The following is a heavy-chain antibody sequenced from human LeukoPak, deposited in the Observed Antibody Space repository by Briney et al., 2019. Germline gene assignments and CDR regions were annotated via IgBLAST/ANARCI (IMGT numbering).Heavy chain of an antibody. CDR2: INPNSGGT. J-gene: IGHJ4*02. CDR3: AGGTSLGSSSSPDFDY. V-gene: IGHV1-2*02. D-gene: IGHD6-6*01. CDR1: GYTFTGYY. Sequence: ASVKVSCKASGYTFTGYYMHWVRQAPGQGLEWMGWINPNSGGTNYAQKFQGRVTMTRDTSISTAYMELSRLRSDDTAVYYCAGGTSLGSSSSPDFDYWGQGTLVTVSS.